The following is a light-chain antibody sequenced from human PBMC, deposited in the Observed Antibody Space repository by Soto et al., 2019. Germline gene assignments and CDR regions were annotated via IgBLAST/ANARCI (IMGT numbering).Light chain of an antibody. J-gene: IGKJ5*01. CDR1: QSVKSSY. CDR2: GTS. CDR3: QQYGSSIT. V-gene: IGKV3-20*01. Sequence: EIVLTQSPGTLSLSPGERATLPCRASQSVKSSYLAWYQHKPGQAPRLLIYGTSSRATGIPDRFSGSGSGTDFTLTISRLEPEDFAVYYCQQYGSSITFGQGTRPEIQ.